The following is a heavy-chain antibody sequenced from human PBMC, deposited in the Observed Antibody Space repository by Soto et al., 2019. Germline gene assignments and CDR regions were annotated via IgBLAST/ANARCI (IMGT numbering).Heavy chain of an antibody. CDR3: IITCPS. Sequence: EVPLLESGGGLVNPGGSLRRSCTASGLTFNDAYMTCVRQAPGKWLEWVGSIKSQSAGGTIDYAADVKGSFTISSAVSEPMLYLQTSSLKNDDTAVSYCIITCPSWGQGTLLSGSS. CDR2: IKSQSAGGTI. V-gene: IGHV3-15*01. CDR1: GLTFNDAY. J-gene: IGHJ4*02.